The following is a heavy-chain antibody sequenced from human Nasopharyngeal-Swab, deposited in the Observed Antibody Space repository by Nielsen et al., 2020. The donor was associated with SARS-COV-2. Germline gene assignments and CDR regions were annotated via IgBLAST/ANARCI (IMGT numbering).Heavy chain of an antibody. V-gene: IGHV4-4*02. Sequence: SETLSLTCAVSGGSISSNTWWSWVRQPPGKGLEWIGEIYHSGSTNYSPSLKSRVTVSVDKSKNQFSLKLSSVTAADTAVYYCARGEYDILTGYYTFDYWGQGTLVTVSS. CDR1: GGSISSNTW. J-gene: IGHJ4*02. CDR3: ARGEYDILTGYYTFDY. D-gene: IGHD3-9*01. CDR2: IYHSGST.